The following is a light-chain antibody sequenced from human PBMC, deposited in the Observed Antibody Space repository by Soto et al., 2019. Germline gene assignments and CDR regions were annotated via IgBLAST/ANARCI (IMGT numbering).Light chain of an antibody. CDR3: QQYNTWPRT. Sequence: EKGLTPSPATLSVSPGDSATLSCRASQSVGPNLVWYQQRFGQSPRLLIYHVSTRATGVPARFSGSGSETEFTLTISSLQPGDFAIYYCQQYNTWPRTFGQGTKVDI. CDR2: HVS. V-gene: IGKV3-15*01. J-gene: IGKJ1*01. CDR1: QSVGPN.